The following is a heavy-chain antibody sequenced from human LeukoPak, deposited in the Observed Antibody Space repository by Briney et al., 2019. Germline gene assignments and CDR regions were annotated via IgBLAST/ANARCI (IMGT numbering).Heavy chain of an antibody. D-gene: IGHD6-19*01. CDR3: AREVTVAGTFYFYMDV. J-gene: IGHJ6*03. CDR1: GGSISSHY. CDR2: IYYGGRT. V-gene: IGHV4-59*11. Sequence: SETLSLTCSVSGGSISSHYWTWVRQPPGQALEFIGYIYYGGRTQYNPSLKSRVTMTMDTSKNQFSLRLNSVSAADAAVYYCAREVTVAGTFYFYMDVWGKGTTVTVSS.